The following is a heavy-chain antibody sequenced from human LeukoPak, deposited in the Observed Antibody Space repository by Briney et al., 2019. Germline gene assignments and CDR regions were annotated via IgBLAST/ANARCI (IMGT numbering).Heavy chain of an antibody. J-gene: IGHJ4*02. Sequence: GGSLRLSCATSGFSFYNLAFHWVRQAPGKGLEWVSLISHDGNSRKYADSVKGRFIVSRDNSKNTLYLQMNSLKTEDTAVYYCTTACGSYYYDYWGQGTLVTVSS. CDR3: TTACGSYYYDY. D-gene: IGHD1-26*01. CDR2: ISHDGNSR. V-gene: IGHV3-30*04. CDR1: GFSFYNLA.